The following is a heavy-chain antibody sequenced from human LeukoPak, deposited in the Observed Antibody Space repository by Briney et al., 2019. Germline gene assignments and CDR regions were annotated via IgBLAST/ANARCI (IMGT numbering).Heavy chain of an antibody. CDR2: IYYSGST. Sequence: SETLSLTCTVSGGSISSYYWSWIRQPPGKGLEWIGYIYYSGSTNYNPSLKSRVTISVDTSKNQFSLKLNSVTAADTAVYYCARQGGYCSSSSCRIWWFDPWGQGTMVTVSS. D-gene: IGHD2-15*01. V-gene: IGHV4-59*08. J-gene: IGHJ5*02. CDR1: GGSISSYY. CDR3: ARQGGYCSSSSCRIWWFDP.